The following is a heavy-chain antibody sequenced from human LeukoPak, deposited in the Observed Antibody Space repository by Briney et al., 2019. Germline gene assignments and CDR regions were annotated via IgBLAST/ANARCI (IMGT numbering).Heavy chain of an antibody. CDR3: ARDPYSGNYGNDYYYYMDV. J-gene: IGHJ6*03. CDR1: GFTFSSYS. CDR2: ITSSGTHI. D-gene: IGHD1-26*01. V-gene: IGHV3-21*01. Sequence: GGSLRLSCAASGFTFSSYSMNWVRQAPGKAMEWVSSITSSGTHIFYADSVRGRFTISRDNAKNSLYLQMDSLGPDDTAVYYCARDPYSGNYGNDYYYYMDVWGKGTTVTISS.